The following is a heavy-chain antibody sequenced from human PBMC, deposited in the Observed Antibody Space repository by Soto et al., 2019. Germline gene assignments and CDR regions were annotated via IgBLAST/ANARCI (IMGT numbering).Heavy chain of an antibody. J-gene: IGHJ4*02. CDR1: GGTFSSYA. V-gene: IGHV1-69*13. CDR3: ARDSTLTPYYDSSGYPGFH. Sequence: GASVKVSCKASGGTFSSYAISWVRQAPGQGLEWMGGIIPIFGTANYAQKFQGRVTITADESTSTAYMELSSLRSEDTAVYYCARDSTLTPYYDSSGYPGFHWGQGTLVTVSS. CDR2: IIPIFGTA. D-gene: IGHD3-22*01.